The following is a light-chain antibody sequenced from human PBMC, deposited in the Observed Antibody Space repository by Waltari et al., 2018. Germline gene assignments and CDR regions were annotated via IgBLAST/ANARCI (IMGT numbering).Light chain of an antibody. Sequence: SYELTQPPSVSVSPGQTANIACSGDALPQKFAYWYQPRSGQAPVLVIYEDNKRPDGIPERFSGSSSGTVATLTITGAQVEDEGDYFCFSTDSSATYGVFGSGTKV. J-gene: IGLJ6*01. CDR1: ALPQKF. CDR3: FSTDSSATYGV. CDR2: EDN. V-gene: IGLV3-10*01.